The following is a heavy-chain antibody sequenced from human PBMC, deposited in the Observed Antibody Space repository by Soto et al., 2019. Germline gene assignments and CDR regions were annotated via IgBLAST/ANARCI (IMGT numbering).Heavy chain of an antibody. D-gene: IGHD6-13*01. Sequence: PSETLSLTCAVSSGSISSSNWWSWVRQPPGKGLEWIGEIYHSGSTNYNPSLKSRVTISVDKSKNQFSLKLSSVTVAATAVYYCATSFGNAWYTYWGQGTQVTVSS. CDR3: ATSFGNAWYTY. V-gene: IGHV4-4*02. CDR1: SGSISSSNW. CDR2: IYHSGST. J-gene: IGHJ4*02.